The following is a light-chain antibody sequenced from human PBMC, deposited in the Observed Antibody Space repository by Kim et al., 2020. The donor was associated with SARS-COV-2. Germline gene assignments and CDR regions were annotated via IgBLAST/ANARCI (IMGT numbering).Light chain of an antibody. V-gene: IGLV1-40*01. CDR3: QSYDSSLSGVI. CDR2: GNN. Sequence: QSVLTQPPSVSGAPGQRVTISCTGSSSNIGTGYDVHWYQQFPGTTPTLLIYGNNNRPSGVPDRFSGSKSGTSASLAITGLQPEDEADYYCQSYDSSLSGVIFGGGTQLTV. J-gene: IGLJ2*01. CDR1: SSNIGTGYD.